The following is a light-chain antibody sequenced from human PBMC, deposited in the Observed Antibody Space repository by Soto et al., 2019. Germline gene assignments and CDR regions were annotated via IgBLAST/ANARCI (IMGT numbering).Light chain of an antibody. V-gene: IGLV4-69*01. CDR1: SGHTNYA. J-gene: IGLJ2*01. CDR2: INSDGSY. CDR3: QTWDTAYVI. Sequence: QLVLTQSPSASASMGASVKLTCTLSSGHTNYAIAWHQQQPDKGPRYLMKINSDGSYSQGDGIPDRFSGSTSGAERHLTIYSLQSEEEADYYCQTWDTAYVIFGGGTKLTVL.